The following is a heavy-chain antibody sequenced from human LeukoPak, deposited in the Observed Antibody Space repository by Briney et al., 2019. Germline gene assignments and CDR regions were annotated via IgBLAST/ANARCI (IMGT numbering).Heavy chain of an antibody. J-gene: IGHJ4*02. Sequence: SETLSLTCTVSGGSISSYYWSWIRQPPGKGLEWIGYIYYSGSTNYNPSLKSRVTISVDTSKNPFSLKLSSVTAADTAVYYCARSHVLRFLGWSYFDYWGQGTLVTVSS. CDR2: IYYSGST. CDR3: ARSHVLRFLGWSYFDY. D-gene: IGHD3-3*01. CDR1: GGSISSYY. V-gene: IGHV4-59*08.